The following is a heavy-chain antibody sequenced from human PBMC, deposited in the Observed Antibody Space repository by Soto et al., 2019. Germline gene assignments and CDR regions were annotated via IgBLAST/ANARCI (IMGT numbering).Heavy chain of an antibody. D-gene: IGHD6-13*01. CDR3: AAGEASSRNLAPYYLDF. V-gene: IGHV4-59*01. CDR1: GGSMRNYF. CDR2: IHYSGTT. J-gene: IGHJ4*02. Sequence: SETLSLTCTVSGGSMRNYFWTWIRQPPGKGLEWIGYIHYSGTTSFFPSYNPSLRSRVTISEDTSKNQFSLKLLSVTTADTAVHFCAAGEASSRNLAPYYLDFWGQGTLVTVSS.